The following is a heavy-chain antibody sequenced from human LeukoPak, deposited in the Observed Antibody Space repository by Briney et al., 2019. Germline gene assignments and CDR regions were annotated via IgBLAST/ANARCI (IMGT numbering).Heavy chain of an antibody. J-gene: IGHJ4*02. CDR3: ANDSGSYLQPTDY. CDR2: IYSGGST. V-gene: IGHV3-53*01. Sequence: GGSLRLSSAASGFTVSGNYMTWVRQAPGKGLEWVSVIYSGGSTYYADSVKGRFTISRDNSKNTLYLQMNSLRAEDTAVYYCANDSGSYLQPTDYWGQGTLVTVSS. CDR1: GFTVSGNY. D-gene: IGHD1-26*01.